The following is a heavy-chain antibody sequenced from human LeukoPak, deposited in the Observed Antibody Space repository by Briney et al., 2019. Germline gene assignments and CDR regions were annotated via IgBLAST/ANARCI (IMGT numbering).Heavy chain of an antibody. Sequence: GGSLRLSCAASGFTFNSYWMSWVRQAPGKGLEWVANIKEDGSAQYYVDSVKGRFTISRDNAQNSLNLQMNSLRAEDTAVYYCAKPPYSSGWYVDYWGQGTLVTVSS. V-gene: IGHV3-7*01. J-gene: IGHJ4*02. D-gene: IGHD6-19*01. CDR1: GFTFNSYW. CDR2: IKEDGSAQ. CDR3: AKPPYSSGWYVDY.